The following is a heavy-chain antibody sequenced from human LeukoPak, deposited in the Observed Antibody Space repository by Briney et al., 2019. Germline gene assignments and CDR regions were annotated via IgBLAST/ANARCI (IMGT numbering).Heavy chain of an antibody. CDR3: ARAGTTVILDY. CDR1: GFTFGSYG. D-gene: IGHD4-17*01. Sequence: GRSLRLSCAASGFTFGSYGMHWVRQAPGKGLEWVAVIWYDGSNKYYADSVKGRFTISRDNSKNTLYLQMNSLRAEDTAVYYCARAGTTVILDYWGQGTLVTVSS. J-gene: IGHJ4*02. V-gene: IGHV3-33*01. CDR2: IWYDGSNK.